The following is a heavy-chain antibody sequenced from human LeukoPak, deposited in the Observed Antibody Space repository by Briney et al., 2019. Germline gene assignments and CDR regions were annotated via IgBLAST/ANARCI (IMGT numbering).Heavy chain of an antibody. Sequence: GGSLRLSCAASGVTFSGYYMSYIRQAPGKGLEWISYLSSSGSTIYYADSVKGRFTISRDNAKNSLYLQMNSLRAEDTAVYYCARGCYDSSGYYYDYWGQGTLVTVSS. V-gene: IGHV3-11*01. CDR1: GVTFSGYY. J-gene: IGHJ4*02. D-gene: IGHD3-22*01. CDR3: ARGCYDSSGYYYDY. CDR2: LSSSGSTI.